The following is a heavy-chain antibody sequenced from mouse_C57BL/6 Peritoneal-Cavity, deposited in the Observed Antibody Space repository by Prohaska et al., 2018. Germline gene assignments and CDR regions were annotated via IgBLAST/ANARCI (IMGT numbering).Heavy chain of an antibody. Sequence: MSCKASGYTFTSYTMHWVKQRPGQGLEWIGYINPSSGYTKYNQKFKDKDTLTADKSSSTAYKQLSSVTSEDSAVYYCARSDITTVVADYWGQGTTLTVSS. CDR2: INPSSGYT. CDR3: ARSDITTVVADY. CDR1: GYTFTSYT. D-gene: IGHD1-1*01. V-gene: IGHV1-4*01. J-gene: IGHJ2*01.